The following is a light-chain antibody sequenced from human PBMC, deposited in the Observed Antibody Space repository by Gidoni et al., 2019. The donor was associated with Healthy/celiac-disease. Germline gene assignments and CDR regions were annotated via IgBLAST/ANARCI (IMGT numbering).Light chain of an antibody. CDR1: QSLLHSNGYNY. Sequence: DIVMTQSPLSLPVTPGEPASISCLSSQSLLHSNGYNYLDWYLQKPGQSPQLLIYLGSNRASGVPDRFSGSGSGTDFTLKISRVEAEDVGVYYCMQAIQTPWTFGQGTKVEIK. V-gene: IGKV2-28*01. J-gene: IGKJ1*01. CDR3: MQAIQTPWT. CDR2: LGS.